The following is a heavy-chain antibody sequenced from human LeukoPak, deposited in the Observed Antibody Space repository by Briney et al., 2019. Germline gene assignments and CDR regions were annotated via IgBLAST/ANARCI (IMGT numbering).Heavy chain of an antibody. D-gene: IGHD3-10*01. Sequence: SETLSLTCAVSGGSISSSNWWSWVRQPPGKGLEWIGEIYHSGSTNYNPSLKSRVTISVDKSKNQFSLKLSSVTAADTAVYYCARFTYYYGSGSYYNYAFDIWGQGTMVTVSS. CDR3: ARFTYYYGSGSYYNYAFDI. J-gene: IGHJ3*02. CDR1: GGSISSSNW. V-gene: IGHV4-4*02. CDR2: IYHSGST.